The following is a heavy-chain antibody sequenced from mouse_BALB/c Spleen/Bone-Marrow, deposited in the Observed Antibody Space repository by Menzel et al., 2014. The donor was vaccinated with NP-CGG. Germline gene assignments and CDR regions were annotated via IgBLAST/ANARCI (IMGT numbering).Heavy chain of an antibody. D-gene: IGHD2-1*01. CDR3: SRHYDGNYDAMDY. CDR1: GYTFTSYV. V-gene: IGHV1-14*01. Sequence: VQLKQSGPELVKPGASVKMSCEASGYTFTSYVMHWVKQKPRQGLEWIGYINLYNDGTKYNEKFKGKATLTSDKSSRKAYMEGSSLTYEDPAVYYCSRHYDGNYDAMDYWGQGTSVTVSS. CDR2: INLYNDGT. J-gene: IGHJ4*01.